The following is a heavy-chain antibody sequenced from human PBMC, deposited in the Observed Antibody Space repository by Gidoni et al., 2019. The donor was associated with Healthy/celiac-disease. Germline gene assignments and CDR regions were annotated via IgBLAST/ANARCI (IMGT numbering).Heavy chain of an antibody. D-gene: IGHD6-13*01. V-gene: IGHV1-18*01. Sequence: QVQLVQSGAEVKKHGASVKVSCKASGYTLTSYGISGVRQAPGQGLEWMGWISDYNDNTNYAQTRQGRVNMTTDTSTSKAYGELRSLRPDDTAVYYGGRGRGRAAAPTTKGAFDIWGQGTMVTVSS. J-gene: IGHJ3*02. CDR2: ISDYNDNT. CDR1: GYTLTSYG. CDR3: GRGRGRAAAPTTKGAFDI.